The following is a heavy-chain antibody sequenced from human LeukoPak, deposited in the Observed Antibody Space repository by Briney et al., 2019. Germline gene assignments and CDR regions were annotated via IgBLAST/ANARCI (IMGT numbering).Heavy chain of an antibody. D-gene: IGHD2-2*01. CDR3: ARGGRLVGSAFDI. J-gene: IGHJ3*02. CDR2: IYYSGST. V-gene: IGHV4-59*01. Sequence: SETLSLTCTVSGGSISSYYWSWIRQPPGKGLEWIGYIYYSGSTNYNPSLKSRVTISVDTSKNQFSLKLSSVTAADTAVYYCARGGRLVGSAFDIWGQGTMVTVSS. CDR1: GGSISSYY.